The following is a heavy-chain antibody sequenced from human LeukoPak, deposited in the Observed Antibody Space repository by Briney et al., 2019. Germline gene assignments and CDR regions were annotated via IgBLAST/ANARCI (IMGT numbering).Heavy chain of an antibody. V-gene: IGHV3-23*01. CDR1: GFSFSTYA. CDR2: IGGSGTKT. D-gene: IGHD1-26*01. CDR3: AKGDTTWELPHDY. Sequence: PGGSLRLSCAASGFSFSTYAMTWVRQAPGKGLEWVSAIGGSGTKTYYADSVKGRFTISRDNSKNTLYLQMNSLRAEDTAVYYCAKGDTTWELPHDYWGQGTLVTVSS. J-gene: IGHJ4*02.